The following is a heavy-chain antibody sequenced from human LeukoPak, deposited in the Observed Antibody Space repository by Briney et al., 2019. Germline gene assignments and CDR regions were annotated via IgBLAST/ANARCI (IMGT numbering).Heavy chain of an antibody. CDR1: GYTFTSYD. D-gene: IGHD3-16*02. CDR2: MNPNSGNT. V-gene: IGHV1-8*01. Sequence: ASVKVSCKASGYTFTSYDINWVRQATGQGLEWMGWMNPNSGNTGYAQKFQGRVTMTRNTSISTAYMELSSLRSEDTAVYYCARGRHWDYVWGSYRYYYGMDVWGQGTTVTVSS. CDR3: ARGRHWDYVWGSYRYYYGMDV. J-gene: IGHJ6*02.